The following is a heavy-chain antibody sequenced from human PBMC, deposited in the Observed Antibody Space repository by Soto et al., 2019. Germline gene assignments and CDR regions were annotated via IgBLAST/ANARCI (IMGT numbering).Heavy chain of an antibody. V-gene: IGHV3-21*01. CDR2: ISSTSTYI. D-gene: IGHD6-25*01. Sequence: GVLRLSCAASGFTFRTYSMNWVRQAPGKGLEWVSAISSTSTYIFYADSVKGRFTISRDNAKNSLYLQMNSLRAEDTAVYYCARDLGVTATGPSLDYWGQGTPVTVSS. CDR1: GFTFRTYS. CDR3: ARDLGVTATGPSLDY. J-gene: IGHJ4*02.